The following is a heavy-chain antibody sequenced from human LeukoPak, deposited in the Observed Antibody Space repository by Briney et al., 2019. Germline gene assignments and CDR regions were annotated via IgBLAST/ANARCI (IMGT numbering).Heavy chain of an antibody. CDR1: GCSSTSNW. CDR3: AREAGRGDAFDI. Sequence: KPGESLKISCKGSGCSSTSNWIGWVRQLPGKGLEWMGIIYPGDSDIRYSPSFQGQVTISADKSISTAYLQWSSLKASDTAMYYCAREAGRGDAFDIWGQGTMVTVSS. V-gene: IGHV5-51*01. D-gene: IGHD3-10*01. J-gene: IGHJ3*02. CDR2: IYPGDSDI.